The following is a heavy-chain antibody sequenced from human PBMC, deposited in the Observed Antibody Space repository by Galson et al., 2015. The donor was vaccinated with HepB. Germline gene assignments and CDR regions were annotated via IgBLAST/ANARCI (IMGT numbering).Heavy chain of an antibody. V-gene: IGHV4-34*01. CDR1: GGSFSRYY. J-gene: IGHJ5*02. Sequence: SETLSLTCAVYGGSFSRYYWSWIRQPPGKGLEWIGEINHSGSTNYNPSLKSRVTISVDTSKNQFSLRLSSVTAADTAVYYCARGLPDIVLMVYAIHNWFDPWGQGTLVTVSS. CDR2: INHSGST. D-gene: IGHD2-8*01. CDR3: ARGLPDIVLMVYAIHNWFDP.